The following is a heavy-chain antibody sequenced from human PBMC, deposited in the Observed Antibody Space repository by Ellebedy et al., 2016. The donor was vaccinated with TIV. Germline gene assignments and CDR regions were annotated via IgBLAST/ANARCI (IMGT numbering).Heavy chain of an antibody. Sequence: AASVKVSCKASGGTFSTYAISWVRQAPGQGLEWMGGIIPVFGTANYAQKFQGRVTITADESTSTAYMEMKSLRSEETAVYYCARGDSSGWYHNWFDPWGQGTLVTVSS. CDR1: GGTFSTYA. CDR3: ARGDSSGWYHNWFDP. D-gene: IGHD6-19*01. V-gene: IGHV1-69*13. CDR2: IIPVFGTA. J-gene: IGHJ5*02.